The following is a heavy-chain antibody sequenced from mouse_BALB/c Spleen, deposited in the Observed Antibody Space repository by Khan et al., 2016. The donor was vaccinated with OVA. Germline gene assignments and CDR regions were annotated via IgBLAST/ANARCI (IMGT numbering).Heavy chain of an antibody. CDR1: GYTFSSYW. J-gene: IGHJ2*01. CDR2: INPTSGYT. CDR3: ARDMSDY. V-gene: IGHV1-7*01. Sequence: VQLQQSGAEQAKPGASVKMSCKTSGYTFSSYWMHWVKQRPGQGLEWIGYINPTSGYTEYNEKFKDKATLSADKSSRTAYMQLTSLTSEDSAVYYCARDMSDYWSQGTTLTVSS. D-gene: IGHD2-3*01.